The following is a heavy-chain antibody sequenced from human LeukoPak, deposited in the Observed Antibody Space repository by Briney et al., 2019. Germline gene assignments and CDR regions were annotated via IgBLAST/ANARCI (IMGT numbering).Heavy chain of an antibody. Sequence: GGSLRLXCAASGFTFSSYWMSWVRLAPGKGLEWVANIKQDGSEKYYVDSVKGRFTISRDNAKNSLYLQMNSLRAEDTAVYYCASGLEWLLYPFDYWGQGTLVTVSS. D-gene: IGHD3-3*01. J-gene: IGHJ4*02. CDR1: GFTFSSYW. V-gene: IGHV3-7*01. CDR3: ASGLEWLLYPFDY. CDR2: IKQDGSEK.